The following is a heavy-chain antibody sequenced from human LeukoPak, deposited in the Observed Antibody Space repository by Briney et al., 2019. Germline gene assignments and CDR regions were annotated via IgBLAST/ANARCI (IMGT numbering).Heavy chain of an antibody. Sequence: GGSLRLSCAASGFTVSSNYMSWVRQAPGKGLEWVSIIYSGGSTSYADSVKGRFTISRDNSKNTLYLQMNSLRAEDTAMYYCARHSQNLGGKYYFDYWGQGTLVTVSS. CDR3: ARHSQNLGGKYYFDY. V-gene: IGHV3-53*01. D-gene: IGHD1-14*01. J-gene: IGHJ4*02. CDR1: GFTVSSNY. CDR2: IYSGGST.